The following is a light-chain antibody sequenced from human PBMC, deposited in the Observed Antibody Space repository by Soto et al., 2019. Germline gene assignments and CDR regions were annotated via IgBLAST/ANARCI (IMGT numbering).Light chain of an antibody. CDR3: CSYAVNYVV. J-gene: IGLJ2*01. CDR1: SSDVGAYNY. V-gene: IGLV2-11*01. CDR2: DVG. Sequence: QSALTQPRSVSGSPGQSVALSCTGTSSDVGAYNYVSWYQQHPGKAPKLMIYDVGERPSGVPDRFSGSKSGNTASLTISGLQAEDEADYYCCSYAVNYVVFGGGTTLTVL.